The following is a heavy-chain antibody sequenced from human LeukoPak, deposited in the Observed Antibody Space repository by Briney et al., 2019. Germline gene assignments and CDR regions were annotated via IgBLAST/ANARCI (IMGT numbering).Heavy chain of an antibody. CDR2: ISGCSGII. CDR3: ARPRDWDSSGSFDY. V-gene: IGHV3-48*01. D-gene: IGHD3-22*01. J-gene: IGHJ4*02. Sequence: GGSLRLSCAASGFTFNTYTMNWVRQAPGKGLEWVSYISGCSGIIDYADSVRGRFTISRDNAKNSLYLQMNSLRAEDTAVYYCARPRDWDSSGSFDYWGQGTLVTVSS. CDR1: GFTFNTYT.